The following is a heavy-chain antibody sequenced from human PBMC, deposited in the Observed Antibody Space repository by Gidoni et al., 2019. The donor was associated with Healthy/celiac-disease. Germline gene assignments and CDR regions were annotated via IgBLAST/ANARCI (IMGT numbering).Heavy chain of an antibody. Sequence: EVQLVESGGGLVQPAASLRRSCAASGFTFSSYAMSWVRQAAGKGLEWVSAISGSGGSTYYEASVKGRFTISRDNSKNTLYLQMNSLRAEDTAVYYCAKDPGSFDYWGQGTLVTVSS. V-gene: IGHV3-23*04. J-gene: IGHJ4*02. CDR1: GFTFSSYA. D-gene: IGHD2-15*01. CDR2: ISGSGGST. CDR3: AKDPGSFDY.